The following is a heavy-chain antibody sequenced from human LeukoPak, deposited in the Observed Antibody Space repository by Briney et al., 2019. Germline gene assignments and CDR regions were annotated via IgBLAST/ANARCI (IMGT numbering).Heavy chain of an antibody. D-gene: IGHD4-17*01. V-gene: IGHV4-59*12. CDR3: ARVGGYGDPRFDP. Sequence: SETLSLTCTVSGGSISSYYWSWIRQPPGKGLEWIGYIYYSGSTNYNPSLKSRVTISVDTSKNQFSLKLSSVTAADTAVHYCARVGGYGDPRFDPWGQGTLVTVSS. CDR1: GGSISSYY. CDR2: IYYSGST. J-gene: IGHJ5*02.